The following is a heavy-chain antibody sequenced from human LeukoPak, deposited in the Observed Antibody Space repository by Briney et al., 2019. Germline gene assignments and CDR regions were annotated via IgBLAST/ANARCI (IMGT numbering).Heavy chain of an antibody. CDR3: ARVGGSGWPRGNLDY. V-gene: IGHV4-39*07. CDR1: GGSISGSSYY. J-gene: IGHJ4*02. CDR2: IYYSGST. D-gene: IGHD6-19*01. Sequence: SETLSLTCAVSGGSISGSSYYWGWIRQPPGKGLEWIGSIYYSGSTDYNPSLKSRVTISVDTSKNQFSLRLSSVTAADTAVYYCARVGGSGWPRGNLDYWGQGTLVTVSS.